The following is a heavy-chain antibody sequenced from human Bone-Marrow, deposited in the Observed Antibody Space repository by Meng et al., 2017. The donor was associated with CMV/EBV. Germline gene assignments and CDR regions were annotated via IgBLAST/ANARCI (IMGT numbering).Heavy chain of an antibody. CDR1: GGSISSSSYY. CDR2: IYYSGST. V-gene: IGHV4-39*07. D-gene: IGHD6-13*01. CDR3: ASLAAAGMLYNWFDP. J-gene: IGHJ5*02. Sequence: SETLSLTCTVSGGSISSSSYYWGWIRQPPGKGLEWIGSIYYSGSTYYNPSLKSRVTISVDTSKNQFSLKLSSVTAADTAVYYCASLAAAGMLYNWFDPWGQGTLVTVSS.